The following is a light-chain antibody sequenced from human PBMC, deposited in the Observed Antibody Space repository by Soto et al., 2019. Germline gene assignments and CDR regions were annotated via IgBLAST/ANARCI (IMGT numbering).Light chain of an antibody. CDR2: EVS. CDR1: TSDVGSYNL. V-gene: IGLV2-23*02. J-gene: IGLJ1*01. CDR3: SSSVGSRYI. Sequence: QSSLTQPASVSGSPGRSITFSCTGTTSDVGSYNLVSWYQQHPGKAPKLMIYEVSKRPSGVSNRFSGSKSGNTASLTISGLQSDDMARYSRSSSVGSRYIFGTGTMV.